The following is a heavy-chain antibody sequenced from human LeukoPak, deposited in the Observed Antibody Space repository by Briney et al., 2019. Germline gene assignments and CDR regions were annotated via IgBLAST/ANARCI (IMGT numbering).Heavy chain of an antibody. D-gene: IGHD6-19*01. V-gene: IGHV1-69*01. J-gene: IGHJ4*02. Sequence: GGSLRLSCAASGFTFSSYAISWVRQAPGQGLEWMGGIIPMFGTTNYAQKFQGRVTITADESTSTAYVEPSSLRSEDTAIYYCARDTVASLDYWGQGTLATVSS. CDR3: ARDTVASLDY. CDR1: GFTFSSYA. CDR2: IIPMFGTT.